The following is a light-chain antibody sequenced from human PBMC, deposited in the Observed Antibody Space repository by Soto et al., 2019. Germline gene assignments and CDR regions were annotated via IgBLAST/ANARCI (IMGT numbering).Light chain of an antibody. V-gene: IGLV1-40*01. J-gene: IGLJ1*01. Sequence: QPVLTQPPSVSGAPGQRVAISCTGSNSNIGAGYDIHWYQQLPGTAPKLLIYGNNNRPSGVPDRFSGSRSGTSASLAITGLQAEDEADYYCQSYDSSLSGRYVFGTGTKLTVL. CDR1: NSNIGAGYD. CDR3: QSYDSSLSGRYV. CDR2: GNN.